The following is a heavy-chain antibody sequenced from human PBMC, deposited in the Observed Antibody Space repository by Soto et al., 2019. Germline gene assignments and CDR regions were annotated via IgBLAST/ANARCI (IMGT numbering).Heavy chain of an antibody. V-gene: IGHV1-18*04. CDR1: GYTFTSYG. Sequence: QVQLVQSGAEVKKPGASVKVSCKASGYTFTSYGISWVRQAPGQGLEWMGWISAYNGNTNYAQKLQGRVTMTTDTTTSTAYMELRSLRSDDTAVYYCARDPRTTVTTNYYYGMDVWGQGTTVTVSS. CDR3: ARDPRTTVTTNYYYGMDV. J-gene: IGHJ6*02. CDR2: ISAYNGNT. D-gene: IGHD4-17*01.